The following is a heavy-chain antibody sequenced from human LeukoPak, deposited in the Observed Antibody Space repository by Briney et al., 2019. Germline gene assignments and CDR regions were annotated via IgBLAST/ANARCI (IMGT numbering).Heavy chain of an antibody. J-gene: IGHJ4*01. Sequence: GGSLRLSCAASGFTFSNYAMHWVRQAPGKGLEWVAIISYVGSNKYYADSVKGRFTISRDNAKNTVYLQMNSLRVDDTAVYYCARDLFWNQADYWGQGTLVTVSS. CDR2: ISYVGSNK. D-gene: IGHD1-14*01. CDR1: GFTFSNYA. V-gene: IGHV3-30-3*01. CDR3: ARDLFWNQADY.